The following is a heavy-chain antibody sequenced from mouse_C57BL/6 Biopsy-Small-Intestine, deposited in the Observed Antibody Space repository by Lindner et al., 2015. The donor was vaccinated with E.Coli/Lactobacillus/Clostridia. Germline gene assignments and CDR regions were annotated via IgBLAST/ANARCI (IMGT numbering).Heavy chain of an antibody. D-gene: IGHD1-1*01. CDR1: GYTFTSYD. Sequence: VQLQESGPELVKPGASVKLSCKASGYTFTSYDINWVKQRPGQGLEWIGWIYPGDGSTKYNEKFRGKATLTVDTSSSTAYMELHSLTSEDSAVYFCRLHYYGNSYNYFDYWGQGTTLTVSS. CDR3: RLHYYGNSYNYFDY. V-gene: IGHV1-85*01. J-gene: IGHJ2*01. CDR2: IYPGDGST.